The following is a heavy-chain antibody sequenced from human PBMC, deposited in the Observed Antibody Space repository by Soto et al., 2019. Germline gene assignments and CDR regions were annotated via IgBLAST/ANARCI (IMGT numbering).Heavy chain of an antibody. Sequence: GESLRITCKGSGYSFTSYWIGWVRQMPGKGLEWMGIIYPGDSDTRYSPSFQGQVTISADKSISTAYLQWSSLKASDTAMFYCARVDYSNYYFYGMDVWGQGTTVTVSS. D-gene: IGHD4-4*01. CDR1: GYSFTSYW. V-gene: IGHV5-51*01. J-gene: IGHJ6*02. CDR2: IYPGDSDT. CDR3: ARVDYSNYYFYGMDV.